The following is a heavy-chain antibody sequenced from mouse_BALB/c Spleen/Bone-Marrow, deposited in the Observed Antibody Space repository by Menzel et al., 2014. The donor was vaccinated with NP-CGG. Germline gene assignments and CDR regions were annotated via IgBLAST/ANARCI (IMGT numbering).Heavy chain of an antibody. CDR2: IDPASGNT. Sequence: EVHLVESGAELVKPGASVKLSCTASGFNIKDTYMHWVKQRPELGLEWIGRIDPASGNTKFDPKFQGKATIASDTSSNTAYLQLSSLTSEDTAVYYCAAYYHVSSYGFAYWGQGTLVTVSA. CDR1: GFNIKDTY. D-gene: IGHD1-1*01. V-gene: IGHV14-3*02. CDR3: AAYYHVSSYGFAY. J-gene: IGHJ3*01.